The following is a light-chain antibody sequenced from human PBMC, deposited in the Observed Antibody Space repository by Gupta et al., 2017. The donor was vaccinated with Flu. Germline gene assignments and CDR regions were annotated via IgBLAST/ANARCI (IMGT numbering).Light chain of an antibody. J-gene: IGLJ3*02. CDR3: SSYTGSGTV. V-gene: IGLV2-14*01. Sequence: QSALTQPASVSGSPGQSITISCTGTSSDIGAYNYVSWYQQHPNKAPRLMIYEGSNRPSGVSNRFSGSKSGNTASLTISGLQAEDEADYYCSSYTGSGTVFGGGTKVAVL. CDR2: EGS. CDR1: SSDIGAYNY.